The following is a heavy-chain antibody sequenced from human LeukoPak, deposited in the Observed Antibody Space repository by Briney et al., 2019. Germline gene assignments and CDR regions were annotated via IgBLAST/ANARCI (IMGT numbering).Heavy chain of an antibody. CDR3: ARVTDPHYYDSSGYFDY. Sequence: ASVKVSCKASGYTFTSYYMHWVRQAPGQGLEWMGIINPSGGSTSYAQKFQGRVTMTRDMSTSTVYMELSSLRSEDTAVYYCARVTDPHYYDSSGYFDYWGQGTLVTVSS. V-gene: IGHV1-46*01. J-gene: IGHJ4*02. CDR1: GYTFTSYY. CDR2: INPSGGST. D-gene: IGHD3-22*01.